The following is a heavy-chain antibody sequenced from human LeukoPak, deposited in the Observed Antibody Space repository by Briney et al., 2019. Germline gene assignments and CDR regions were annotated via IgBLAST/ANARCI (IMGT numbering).Heavy chain of an antibody. J-gene: IGHJ4*02. Sequence: PSETLSLTCAVYGGSFSGYYWSWVRQPPGKGLEWIGEINHSGSTNYNPSLKSRVTISVDTSKNQFSLKLCSVTAADTAVYYCARQPPYYDFWSGYYYFDYWGQGTLVTVSS. D-gene: IGHD3-3*01. V-gene: IGHV4-34*01. CDR2: INHSGST. CDR3: ARQPPYYDFWSGYYYFDY. CDR1: GGSFSGYY.